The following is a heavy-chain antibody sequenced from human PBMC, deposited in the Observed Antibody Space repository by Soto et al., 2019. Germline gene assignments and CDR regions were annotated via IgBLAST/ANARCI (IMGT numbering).Heavy chain of an antibody. CDR1: GGTFSIYT. CDR2: ASA. J-gene: IGHJ5*02. V-gene: IGHV1-69*01. Sequence: QVQLVQSGAEVKKPGSSVKVSCKASGGTFSIYTISWVRQAPGQALEWMGASANSAQKFQGRLTVTADESTSTVYLELSSLTSEDTAVYYCAREGPPDIAWFDPWGQGTLVSVSS. D-gene: IGHD2-15*01. CDR3: AREGPPDIAWFDP.